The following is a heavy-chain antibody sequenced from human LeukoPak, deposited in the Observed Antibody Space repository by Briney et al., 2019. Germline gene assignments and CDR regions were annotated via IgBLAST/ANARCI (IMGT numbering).Heavy chain of an antibody. CDR3: ARDHKWGNAFDI. CDR2: IYYSGST. J-gene: IGHJ3*02. Sequence: SETLSLTCTVSGGSVSSGSYYWSWIRQPPGKGLEWIGYIYYSGSTNYNPSLKSRVTISVDTSKNQFSLKLSSVTAADTAVYYCARDHKWGNAFDIWGQGTMVTVSS. V-gene: IGHV4-61*01. CDR1: GGSVSSGSYY. D-gene: IGHD7-27*01.